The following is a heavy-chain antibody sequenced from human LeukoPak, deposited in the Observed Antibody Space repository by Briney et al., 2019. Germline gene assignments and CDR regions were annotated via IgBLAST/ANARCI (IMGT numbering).Heavy chain of an antibody. CDR2: IYYSGST. J-gene: IGHJ4*02. V-gene: IGHV4-31*02. CDR1: GFTFSSYA. Sequence: LRLSCAASGFTFSSYAMSWVRQAPGKGLEWIGYIYYSGSTYYNPSLKSRVTISVDTSKNQFSLKLSSVTAADTAVYYCARGTQKYYDILTGYSGPLYFDYWGQGTLVTVSS. D-gene: IGHD3-9*01. CDR3: ARGTQKYYDILTGYSGPLYFDY.